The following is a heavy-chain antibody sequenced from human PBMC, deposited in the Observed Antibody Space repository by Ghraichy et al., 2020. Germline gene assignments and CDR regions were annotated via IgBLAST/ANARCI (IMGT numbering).Heavy chain of an antibody. J-gene: IGHJ6*02. V-gene: IGHV3-48*02. D-gene: IGHD2-21*01. CDR2: ISTSSRSI. CDR3: ARASRVVRFYYYDGMDV. CDR1: GFIFSGYN. Sequence: GGSLRLSCVGSGFIFSGYNMNWVRQSPGKGLEWVAYISTSSRSIFYADSVKCRFPVSRDNAQNSLSPQMSSLRNEDTAVYYCARASRVVRFYYYDGMDVWGQGTTVTVSS.